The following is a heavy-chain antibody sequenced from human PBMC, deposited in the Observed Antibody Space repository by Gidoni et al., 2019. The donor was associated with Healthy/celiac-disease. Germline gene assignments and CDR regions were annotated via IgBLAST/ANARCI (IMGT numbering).Heavy chain of an antibody. CDR2: ISYDGSNK. CDR3: ARNTLSGSYFDY. J-gene: IGHJ4*02. D-gene: IGHD1-26*01. Sequence: QVQLVESGGGVVQPGRSLRLSCAASGVTFSSYAMHWVRQAPGKGLEWVAVISYDGSNKYYADSVKGRFTISRDNSKNTLYLQMNSLRAEDTAVYYCARNTLSGSYFDYWGQGTLVTVSS. V-gene: IGHV3-30*01. CDR1: GVTFSSYA.